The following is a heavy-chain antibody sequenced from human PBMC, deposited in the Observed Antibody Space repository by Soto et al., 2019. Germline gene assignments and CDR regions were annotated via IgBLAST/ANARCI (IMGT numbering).Heavy chain of an antibody. CDR3: ARNYGDPLSVRSGYYRSDAFDI. D-gene: IGHD3-22*01. J-gene: IGHJ3*02. CDR1: GFTLDDDC. Sequence: GGALRLSCAASGFTLDDDCMSLGRQSPGKGLEWVSVINWNGGSTVYADSVKGLFTISRYNAKNSLYLQMSSLRAEDTALYYGARNYGDPLSVRSGYYRSDAFDIWRQRTMVPVSS. CDR2: INWNGGST. V-gene: IGHV3-20*04.